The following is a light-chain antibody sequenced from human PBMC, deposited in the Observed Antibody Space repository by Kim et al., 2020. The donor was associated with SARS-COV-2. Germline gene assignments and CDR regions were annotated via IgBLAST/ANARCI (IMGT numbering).Light chain of an antibody. V-gene: IGLV3-9*01. J-gene: IGLJ3*02. Sequence: SVALGQTARITCGGNNIGSKKVHWYQQKPGRAPVLVIYRDSTRPSGIPERFSGSNSGNTATLSISRAQAGDEADYYCQVWDSSTGVFGGGTQLTVL. CDR2: RDS. CDR3: QVWDSSTGV. CDR1: NIGSKK.